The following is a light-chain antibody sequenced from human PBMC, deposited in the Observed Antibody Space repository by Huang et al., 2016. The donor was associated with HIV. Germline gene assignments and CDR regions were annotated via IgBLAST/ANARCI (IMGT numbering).Light chain of an antibody. Sequence: DIQMTQSLSTLSAAGGDRVTITCRASQSVTIWLAWFQQKPGKAPKLLIYNASTLESVVPSRFSGSGSGTEFTLTIDSLQPDDVATYYCQQYSRSATFGQGTKLEIK. CDR3: QQYSRSAT. J-gene: IGKJ2*01. V-gene: IGKV1-5*03. CDR1: QSVTIW. CDR2: NAS.